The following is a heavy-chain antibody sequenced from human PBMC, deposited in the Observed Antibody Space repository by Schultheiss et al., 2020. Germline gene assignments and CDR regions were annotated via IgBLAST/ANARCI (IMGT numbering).Heavy chain of an antibody. CDR1: GFTFSSYS. CDR2: ISSSSSTI. D-gene: IGHD2-15*01. V-gene: IGHV3-48*01. Sequence: GGSLRLSCAASGFTFSSYSMNWVRQAPGKGLEWVSYISSSSSTIYYADSVKGRFTISRDNAKNSLYLQMNSLRAEDTAVYYCARGVGDIVVVVAASFDYWGQGTLVTVSS. J-gene: IGHJ4*02. CDR3: ARGVGDIVVVVAASFDY.